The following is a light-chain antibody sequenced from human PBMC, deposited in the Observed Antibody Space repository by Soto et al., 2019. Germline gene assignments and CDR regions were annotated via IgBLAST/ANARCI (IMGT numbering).Light chain of an antibody. V-gene: IGKV1-33*01. J-gene: IGKJ5*01. CDR1: QDISNY. Sequence: DIQMNQSPYSLSASVGDRVTITCRASQDISNYLNWYQQRPGKAPKLLIYDASNLERGVPSRFSGTRSGTHFTFAITSLQPEDVATYYCQQSDSLPITFGQGTRLEI. CDR3: QQSDSLPIT. CDR2: DAS.